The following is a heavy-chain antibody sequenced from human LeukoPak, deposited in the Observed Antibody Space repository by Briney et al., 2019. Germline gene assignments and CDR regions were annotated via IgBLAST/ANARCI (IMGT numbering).Heavy chain of an antibody. CDR3: ARHRMVLLWFGELRMYNWFDP. J-gene: IGHJ5*02. D-gene: IGHD3-10*01. Sequence: SETLSLTCTVSGGSISSGPYYWSWVRQPAGKGLDWIGRIYTGGNTNYNPSLKSRVTISVDTSKNQLSLKLSSVTAADTAVYYCARHRMVLLWFGELRMYNWFDPWGQGTLVTVSS. V-gene: IGHV4-61*02. CDR2: IYTGGNT. CDR1: GGSISSGPYY.